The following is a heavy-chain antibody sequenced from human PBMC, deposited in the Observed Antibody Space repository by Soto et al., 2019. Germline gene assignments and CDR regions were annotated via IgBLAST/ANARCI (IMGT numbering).Heavy chain of an antibody. V-gene: IGHV3-74*01. CDR3: ARGDRGGVDI. CDR2: IHSDGTTT. D-gene: IGHD2-21*01. Sequence: ELKLVESGGGLVQPGGSLRLSCAASGFTFSYYWMHWVRQAPGTGLVWVSHIHSDGTTTTYADAVKGRFTVSRDNTKNTLYLPMTSLRAEDTAVYYCARGDRGGVDIWGQGTVAIVSS. CDR1: GFTFSYYW. J-gene: IGHJ3*02.